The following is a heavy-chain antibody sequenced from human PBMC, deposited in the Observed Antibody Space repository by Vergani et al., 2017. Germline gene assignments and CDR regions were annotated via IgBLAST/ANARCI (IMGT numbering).Heavy chain of an antibody. J-gene: IGHJ4*02. Sequence: QVQLVESGGGVVQPGGSLRLSCAASGFTFFSYDMHWVRQAPGKGLEWVAVISYDGSNKYYADSVKGRFTISRDNSKNTLYLQMNSLRAEDTAVYYCAKDAMTTGSYYFDYWGQGTLVTVSS. CDR1: GFTFFSYD. CDR2: ISYDGSNK. D-gene: IGHD4-17*01. V-gene: IGHV3-30*18. CDR3: AKDAMTTGSYYFDY.